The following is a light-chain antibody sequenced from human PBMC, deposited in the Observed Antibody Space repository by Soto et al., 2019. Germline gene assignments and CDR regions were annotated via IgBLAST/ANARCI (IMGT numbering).Light chain of an antibody. CDR2: DAS. V-gene: IGKV1-33*01. CDR1: QDISNY. Sequence: DIQMTQSPSSLSASVGDRVTITCQASQDISNYLNWYQQKPGKAPNLLIDDASNLETGVPSRFSGSGSGTDFTFTINSLQPEDIATYYCQQYDNLPWTFGQGTKVEIK. CDR3: QQYDNLPWT. J-gene: IGKJ1*01.